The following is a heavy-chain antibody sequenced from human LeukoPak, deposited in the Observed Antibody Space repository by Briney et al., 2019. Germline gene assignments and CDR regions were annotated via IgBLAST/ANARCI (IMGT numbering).Heavy chain of an antibody. D-gene: IGHD3-22*01. CDR2: ISTSGSYT. CDR1: GFTFSNYN. J-gene: IGHJ4*02. Sequence: PGRSLRLSCAASGFTFSNYNINWVRQAPGKGLEWVSFISTSGSYTYYADSVTGRFTISRDNAKNSLHLQMNSLRAEDTAVYYCARDRGRTFCYASSGCIDYWGQGTLVTVSS. V-gene: IGHV3-21*01. CDR3: ARDRGRTFCYASSGCIDY.